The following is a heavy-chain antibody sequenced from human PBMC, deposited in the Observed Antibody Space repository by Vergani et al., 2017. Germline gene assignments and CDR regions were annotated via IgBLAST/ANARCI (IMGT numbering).Heavy chain of an antibody. CDR3: ARGSRIPKKKEWWFDP. CDR2: IIPIFGTA. D-gene: IGHD2-15*01. Sequence: QVQLVQSGAEVKKPGSSVKVSCKASGGTFSSYAISWVRQAPGQGLEWMGRIIPIFGTANYAQKFQGRVTITADKSTSTAYMELSSLRSEDTAVYYCARGSRIPKKKEWWFDPWGQGTLVTVSS. V-gene: IGHV1-69*14. J-gene: IGHJ5*02. CDR1: GGTFSSYA.